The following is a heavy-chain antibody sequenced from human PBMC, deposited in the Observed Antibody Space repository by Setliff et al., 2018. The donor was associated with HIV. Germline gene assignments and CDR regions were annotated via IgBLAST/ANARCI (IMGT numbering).Heavy chain of an antibody. J-gene: IGHJ4*02. CDR1: GGSISSGSYY. V-gene: IGHV4-61*09. D-gene: IGHD2-2*01. Sequence: PSETLSLTCTVSGGSISSGSYYWSWIRQPAGKGLEWIGHIHTSGSTKYNPSLKSRVTISADTSKNQFSLNLSSVIAADTAVYYCARHAAGPDGPFDYWGQGTLVTVS. CDR2: IHTSGST. CDR3: ARHAAGPDGPFDY.